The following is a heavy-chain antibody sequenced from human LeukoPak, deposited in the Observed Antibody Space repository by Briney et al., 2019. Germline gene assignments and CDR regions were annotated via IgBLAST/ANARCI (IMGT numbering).Heavy chain of an antibody. Sequence: GGSLRLSCAASGFTVSSNHMSWVRQAPGKGLEWVSVIYSGGSTYYADSVKGRFTISRDNSKNTLYLQMNSLRAEDTAVYYCARDFSYYDSSGQGGGWGQGTLVTVSS. J-gene: IGHJ4*02. V-gene: IGHV3-53*01. CDR2: IYSGGST. CDR1: GFTVSSNH. CDR3: ARDFSYYDSSGQGGG. D-gene: IGHD3-22*01.